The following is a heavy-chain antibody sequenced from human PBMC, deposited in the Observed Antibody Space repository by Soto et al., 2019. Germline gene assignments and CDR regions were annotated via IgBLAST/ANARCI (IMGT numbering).Heavy chain of an antibody. J-gene: IGHJ4*02. CDR2: ISGSGSST. V-gene: IGHV3-23*01. D-gene: IGHD7-27*01. CDR3: AKAWGIDY. Sequence: EVQLLESGGGLVEPGGSRRLSCAASGFTFSSYTMSWVRQAPGKGLEWVSTISGSGSSTYSADSVKGRFTISRDNSKNTLYLQMNGLRVEDTALYYCAKAWGIDYWGQGTLVTVSS. CDR1: GFTFSSYT.